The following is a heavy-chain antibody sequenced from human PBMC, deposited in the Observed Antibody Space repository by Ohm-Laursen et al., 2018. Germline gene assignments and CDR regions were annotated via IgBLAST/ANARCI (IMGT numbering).Heavy chain of an antibody. CDR1: GYTFTRHY. D-gene: IGHD3-10*01. V-gene: IGHV1-69*13. CDR3: ARDGLGTRGYFHH. CDR2: ITPMFGTA. J-gene: IGHJ1*01. Sequence: SVKVSCKASGYTFTRHYIHWVRQAPGQGLEWLGEITPMFGTANYAQKFQGRVTITADESTSTAYMDLSSLRSEDTAIYYCARDGLGTRGYFHHWGQGSLVTVSS.